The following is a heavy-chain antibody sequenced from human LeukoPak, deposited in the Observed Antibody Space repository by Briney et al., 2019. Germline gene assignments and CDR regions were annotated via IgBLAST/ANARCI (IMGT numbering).Heavy chain of an antibody. V-gene: IGHV4-4*02. Sequence: SGTLSLTCAVSGDSITNNTWWSWVRQPPGKGLEWIGEIFHTGSTIYNPSLKDRVIISLDKSKNQFSLNLSSVTAADTALYYCARAGYSRYFIIWGPGTMVTVSS. CDR1: GDSITNNTW. D-gene: IGHD3-22*01. CDR2: IFHTGST. CDR3: ARAGYSRYFII. J-gene: IGHJ3*02.